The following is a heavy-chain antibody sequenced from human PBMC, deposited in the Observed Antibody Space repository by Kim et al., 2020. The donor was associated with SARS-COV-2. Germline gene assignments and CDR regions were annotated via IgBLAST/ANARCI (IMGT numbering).Heavy chain of an antibody. CDR3: AVATGLGGSSSLHYYYGMDV. V-gene: IGHV5-51*01. J-gene: IGHJ6*02. Sequence: GESLKISCKGSGYSFTSYWIGWVRQMPGKGLEWMGIIYPGDSDTRYSPSFQGQVTISADKSISTAYLQWSSLKASDTAMYYCAVATGLGGSSSLHYYYGMDVWGQGTTVTVSS. CDR2: IYPGDSDT. CDR1: GYSFTSYW. D-gene: IGHD6-6*01.